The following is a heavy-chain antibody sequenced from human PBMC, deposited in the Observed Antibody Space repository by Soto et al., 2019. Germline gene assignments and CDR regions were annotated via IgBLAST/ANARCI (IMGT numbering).Heavy chain of an antibody. J-gene: IGHJ6*02. CDR2: IYHSGST. CDR1: GYSISSGYY. CDR3: ANTLHPFNSRFGGMDV. Sequence: PSETLSLTXAVSGYSISSGYYWGWIRQPPGKGLEWIGSIYHSGSTYYNPSLKSRVTISVDTSKNQFSLKLSSVTAADTAVYYCANTLHPFNSRFGGMDVWGQGTTVTVSS. V-gene: IGHV4-38-2*01. D-gene: IGHD3-3*01.